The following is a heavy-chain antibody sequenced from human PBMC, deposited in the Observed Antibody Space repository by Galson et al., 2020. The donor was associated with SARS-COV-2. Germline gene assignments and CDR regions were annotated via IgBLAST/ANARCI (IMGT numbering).Heavy chain of an antibody. CDR2: ISNSGAGT. CDR3: ASLFYAGRAVAGPFDY. CDR1: GFNFSIYA. Sequence: TGGSLRLSCAASGFNFSIYAMTWVRQAPGKGLEWVSTISNSGAGTYYKDSVKGRFTISRDNSKNTLYLQMKSLRGEDTAVYYCASLFYAGRAVAGPFDYWGQGTVVTVSS. J-gene: IGHJ4*02. D-gene: IGHD6-19*01. V-gene: IGHV3-23*01.